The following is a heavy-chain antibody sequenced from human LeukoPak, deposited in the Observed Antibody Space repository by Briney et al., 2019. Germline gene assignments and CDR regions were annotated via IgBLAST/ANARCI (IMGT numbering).Heavy chain of an antibody. CDR2: SGNDGST. CDR1: GFTFDDRA. Sequence: QPGGSLRLSCAASGFTFDDRAMHWVRQAPGKGLEWVSLSGNDGSTRYAYSVKGRFTISRDSSKNSLYLEMNSLRTEDTALYHCASQTKHYYGSGSYWSAFDIWGQGTMVIVSS. V-gene: IGHV3-43*02. J-gene: IGHJ3*02. CDR3: ASQTKHYYGSGSYWSAFDI. D-gene: IGHD3-10*01.